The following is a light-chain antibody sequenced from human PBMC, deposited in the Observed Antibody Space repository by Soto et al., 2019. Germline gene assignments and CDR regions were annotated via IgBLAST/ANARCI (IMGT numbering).Light chain of an antibody. J-gene: IGLJ3*02. CDR3: ASYAYSSTLV. CDR2: EVS. V-gene: IGLV2-23*02. CDR1: SNDVGSYDL. Sequence: QSALTQPASVSGSPGQSITISCPGTSNDVGSYDLVSWYQQHPDKPPRLIIYEVSQRPSGVSDRFSGSKSGNTASLTISGLQADDEADYYCASYAYSSTLVFGGGTQLTVL.